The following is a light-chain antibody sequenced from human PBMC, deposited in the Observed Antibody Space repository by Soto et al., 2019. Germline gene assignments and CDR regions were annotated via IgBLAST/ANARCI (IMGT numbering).Light chain of an antibody. CDR3: QQYYSSPLT. CDR1: QSVRRY. V-gene: IGKV3-20*01. CDR2: DAS. Sequence: EIEMTQSPGTLSLSPGETLSLSCRSSQSVRRYLAWYQHKPGKAPRLLIYDASNMATGIPDRFSGSGSGTDFTLTITRLEPEDFAVYYCQQYYSSPLTFGQGTKVEIK. J-gene: IGKJ1*01.